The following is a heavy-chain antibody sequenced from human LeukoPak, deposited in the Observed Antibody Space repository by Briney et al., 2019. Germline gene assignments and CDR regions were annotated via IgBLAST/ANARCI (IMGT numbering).Heavy chain of an antibody. V-gene: IGHV4-4*07. CDR3: ARAPYDYVWGSYRENWFDP. CDR2: IYTSGST. Sequence: PSETLSLTCTVSGGSISSYYWSWIRQPAGKGLEWIGRIYTSGSTKYNPSLKSRVTMSVDTSKNKFSLKLSSVTAADTAVYYCARAPYDYVWGSYRENWFDPWGQGTLVTVSS. D-gene: IGHD3-16*02. CDR1: GGSISSYY. J-gene: IGHJ5*02.